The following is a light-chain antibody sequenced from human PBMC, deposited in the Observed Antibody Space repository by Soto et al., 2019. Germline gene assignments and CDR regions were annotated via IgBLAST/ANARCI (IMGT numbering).Light chain of an antibody. CDR1: QGISTY. CDR2: AAS. V-gene: IGKV1-9*01. CDR3: QQLNSYPLT. Sequence: IQLTQSPSSLAASVGDRVTITSRASQGISTYLGWYQQRPGKAPKLLIYAASTLQSGVSSRFSGSGSGTDFTLTISGLHPEDFATYYCQQLNSYPLTFGGGTKVDIK. J-gene: IGKJ4*01.